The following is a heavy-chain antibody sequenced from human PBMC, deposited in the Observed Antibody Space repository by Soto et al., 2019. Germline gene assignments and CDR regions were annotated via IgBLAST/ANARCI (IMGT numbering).Heavy chain of an antibody. CDR1: GGTFSSYA. Sequence: QVQLVQSGAEVKKPGSSVKVSCKASGGTFSSYAISWVRQAPGQGLEWMGGIIPIFGTANYAQQFHGRVTITADESTSTAYMELSSLRSEDTAVYYCAREGGSDGDYYYGMDVWGQGTTVTVSS. CDR2: IIPIFGTA. J-gene: IGHJ6*02. D-gene: IGHD3-16*01. CDR3: AREGGSDGDYYYGMDV. V-gene: IGHV1-69*12.